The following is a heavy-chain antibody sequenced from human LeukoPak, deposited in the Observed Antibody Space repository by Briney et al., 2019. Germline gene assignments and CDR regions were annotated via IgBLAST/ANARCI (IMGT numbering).Heavy chain of an antibody. V-gene: IGHV3-21*01. CDR2: ISSSSSYI. CDR3: ARGASTYYYGSGSYTEFDY. CDR1: GFTFSSYS. Sequence: PGGSLRLSCAASGFTFSSYSMNWVRQAPGKGLEWVSSISSSSSYIYYADSVKGRFTISRDNAKNSLYLQMNSLRAEDTAVYYCARGASTYYYGSGSYTEFDYWGQGTLVTVSS. D-gene: IGHD3-10*01. J-gene: IGHJ4*02.